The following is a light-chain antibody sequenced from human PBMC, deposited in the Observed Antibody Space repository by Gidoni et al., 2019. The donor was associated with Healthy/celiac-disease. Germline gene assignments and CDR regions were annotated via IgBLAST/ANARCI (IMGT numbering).Light chain of an antibody. Sequence: DIQMTQSPSSLSASVGDRVTITCQASQDISNYLNWYQQKPGKAPKLLIYDASNLETGVPSRFSGSGSGTDFTFTISSLQPEDIATYYCQQYDNLLQNTFGQXTKLEIK. J-gene: IGKJ2*01. CDR2: DAS. CDR1: QDISNY. CDR3: QQYDNLLQNT. V-gene: IGKV1-33*01.